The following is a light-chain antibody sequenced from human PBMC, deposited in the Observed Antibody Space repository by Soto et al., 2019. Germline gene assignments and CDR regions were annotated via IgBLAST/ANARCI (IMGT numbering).Light chain of an antibody. CDR2: KAS. CDR1: QSISIW. J-gene: IGKJ1*01. CDR3: QQLNSYPWT. V-gene: IGKV1-5*03. Sequence: DIQMTQSPSTLSASVGDRVTITCRASQSISIWLAWYQQKPGKAPKLLIYKASTLESGVPSRFSGSGSGTEFTLTISSLQPEDFATYYCQQLNSYPWTFGQGSKVEIK.